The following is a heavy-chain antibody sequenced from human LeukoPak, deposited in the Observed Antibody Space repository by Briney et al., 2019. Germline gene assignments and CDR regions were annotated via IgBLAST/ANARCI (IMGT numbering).Heavy chain of an antibody. CDR3: AREPPRLRPLDY. CDR2: ISWNSGSI. D-gene: IGHD4-17*01. J-gene: IGHJ4*02. CDR1: GFTFDDYA. Sequence: GGSLRLSCAASGFTFDDYAMHWVRQAPGKGLEWVSGISWNSGSIGYADSVKGRFTISRDNAKNSLYLQMNSLRAEDTAVYYCAREPPRLRPLDYWGQGTLVTVSS. V-gene: IGHV3-9*01.